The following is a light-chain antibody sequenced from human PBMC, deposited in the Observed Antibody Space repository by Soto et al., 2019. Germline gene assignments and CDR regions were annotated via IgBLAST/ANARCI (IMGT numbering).Light chain of an antibody. V-gene: IGKV3-20*01. CDR2: GAS. J-gene: IGKJ2*01. CDR3: QQYYKWPPET. CDR1: QSVSSSY. Sequence: EIVLTQSPGTLSLSPGERATLSCRASQSVSSSYLAWYQQKPGQAPRLLIYGASSRATGIPDRFSGSGSGTDFTLTISRLEPEDFAVYYCQQYYKWPPETFGQGTKVDIK.